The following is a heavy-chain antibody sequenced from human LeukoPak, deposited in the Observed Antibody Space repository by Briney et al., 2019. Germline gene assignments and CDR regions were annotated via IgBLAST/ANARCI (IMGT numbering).Heavy chain of an antibody. CDR1: GXTFSDAW. J-gene: IGHJ4*02. Sequence: GGSLRLSCAASGXTFSDAWMSWVRQAPGKGPEWVGRIRSNTDGGTADYAAPVKGRFTISRDDSKTTLYLQMNSLKTEDTAVYYCAAGLHLWFWGQGTLVTVSS. V-gene: IGHV3-15*01. CDR3: AAGLHLWF. D-gene: IGHD3-9*01. CDR2: IRSNTDGGTA.